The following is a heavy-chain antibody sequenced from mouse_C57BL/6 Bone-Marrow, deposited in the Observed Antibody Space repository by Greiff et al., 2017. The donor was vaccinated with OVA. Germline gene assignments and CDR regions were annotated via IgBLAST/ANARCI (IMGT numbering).Heavy chain of an antibody. D-gene: IGHD2-5*01. J-gene: IGHJ4*01. Sequence: QVQLQQSGAELVRPGASVTLSCKASGYTFTDYEMHWVKQTPVHGLEWIGAIDPETGGTAYNQKFKGKAILTADKSSSTAYMELRSLTSEDFAVYYCTRGYSNYYAMDYWGQGTSVTVSS. CDR3: TRGYSNYYAMDY. CDR2: IDPETGGT. V-gene: IGHV1-15*01. CDR1: GYTFTDYE.